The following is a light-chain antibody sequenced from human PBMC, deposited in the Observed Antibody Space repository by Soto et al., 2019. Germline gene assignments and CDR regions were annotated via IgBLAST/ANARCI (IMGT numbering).Light chain of an antibody. V-gene: IGLV1-44*01. CDR1: SSNIGSNT. CDR3: AAWDDSLNGVI. Sequence: QSVLTQPPSASGTPGQRVTISCSGSSSNIGSNTVHWYQQLPGTAPKLLIYSNNQRPSGVPDRFSGSKSGTSASLAISGLRSEDDADYYCAAWDDSLNGVIFGGGTKVTVL. CDR2: SNN. J-gene: IGLJ2*01.